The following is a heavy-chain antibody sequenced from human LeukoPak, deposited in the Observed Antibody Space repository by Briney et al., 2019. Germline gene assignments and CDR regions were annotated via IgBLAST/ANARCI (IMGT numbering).Heavy chain of an antibody. CDR2: IIPIFGTA. CDR3: ARAVNGDGYSLIDY. CDR1: GGTFSSYA. J-gene: IGHJ4*02. D-gene: IGHD5-24*01. V-gene: IGHV1-69*13. Sequence: GASVKVSCKASGGTFSSYAISWVRQAPGQGLEWMGGIIPIFGTANYAQKFQGRVTITADESTSTAYMELSSLRSEDTAVYYCARAVNGDGYSLIDYWGQGTLVTASS.